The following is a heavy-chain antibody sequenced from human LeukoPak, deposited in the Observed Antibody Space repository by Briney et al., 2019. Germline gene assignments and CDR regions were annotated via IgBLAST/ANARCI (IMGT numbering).Heavy chain of an antibody. CDR2: ISGDSTYI. CDR3: ARVSGRLERQSDLDY. D-gene: IGHD1-1*01. CDR1: GFTFASYS. J-gene: IGHJ4*02. Sequence: PGGSLRLSCAASGFTFASYSMNWVRQAPGKGLEWVSSISGDSTYIYNAGSVKGRFTISRDNAQASLYLQMISLRADDAAVYYCARVSGRLERQSDLDYWGQGTLVIVSS. V-gene: IGHV3-21*01.